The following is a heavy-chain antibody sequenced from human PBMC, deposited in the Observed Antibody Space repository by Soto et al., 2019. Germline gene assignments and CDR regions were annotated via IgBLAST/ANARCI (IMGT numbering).Heavy chain of an antibody. Sequence: GGSLRLSCAASGFIFSTYTINWVRQAPGKGLEWVASISSSSRDIFYADSVKARFTISRDNANSSVDLQMNSLRVGDTAIYYCARGSWGGDGIDVWGQGTTVT. J-gene: IGHJ6*02. CDR1: GFIFSTYT. D-gene: IGHD3-16*01. CDR3: ARGSWGGDGIDV. CDR2: ISSSSRDI. V-gene: IGHV3-21*01.